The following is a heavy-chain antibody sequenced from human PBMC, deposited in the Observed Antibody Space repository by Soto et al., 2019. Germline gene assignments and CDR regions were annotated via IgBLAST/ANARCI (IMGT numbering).Heavy chain of an antibody. CDR1: GFTFSGSA. Sequence: QTGGSLRLSCAASGFTFSGSAMHWVRQASGKGLEWVGRIRSKANSYATAYAASVKGRFTISRDDSKNTAYLQMNSLKAEDTAVYYCTTSPSGSYSGPDYWGQGALVTVSS. J-gene: IGHJ4*02. V-gene: IGHV3-73*01. D-gene: IGHD1-26*01. CDR3: TTSPSGSYSGPDY. CDR2: IRSKANSYAT.